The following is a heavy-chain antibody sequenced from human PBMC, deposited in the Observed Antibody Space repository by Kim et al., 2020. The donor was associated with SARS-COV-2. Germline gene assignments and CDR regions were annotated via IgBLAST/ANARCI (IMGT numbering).Heavy chain of an antibody. D-gene: IGHD3-3*01. Sequence: SETLSLTCTVSGGSISSYYWSWIRQPPGKGLEWIGYIYYSGSTNYNPSLKSRVTISVDTSKNQFSLKLSSVTAADTAVYYCARDARVFGLWSGYYTGVYYYGMDVWGQGTTVTVSS. V-gene: IGHV4-59*01. CDR1: GGSISSYY. CDR3: ARDARVFGLWSGYYTGVYYYGMDV. J-gene: IGHJ6*02. CDR2: IYYSGST.